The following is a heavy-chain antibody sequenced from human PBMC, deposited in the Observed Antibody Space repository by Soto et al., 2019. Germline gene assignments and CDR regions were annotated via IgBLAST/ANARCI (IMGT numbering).Heavy chain of an antibody. Sequence: SETLSLTCTVSGDSISSGDYYWSWIRQPPGKGLEWIGCIYYSGNTYYNPSLKRRFSISVDTSKNQFSLQLSSVTVADTAVYYCAATELNWVVPAAIGRRWANWFDPWGQGTLVTVSS. V-gene: IGHV4-30-4*01. CDR1: GDSISSGDYY. J-gene: IGHJ5*02. CDR2: IYYSGNT. D-gene: IGHD2-2*01. CDR3: AATELNWVVPAAIGRRWANWFDP.